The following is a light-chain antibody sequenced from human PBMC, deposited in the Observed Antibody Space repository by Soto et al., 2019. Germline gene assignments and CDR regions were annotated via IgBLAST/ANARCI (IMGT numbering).Light chain of an antibody. J-gene: IGKJ1*01. Sequence: SPGTLSLSKGERDTLSCRASQSVSNNYLAWYQQKPGQAPRLLIYGASNRATGIPDRFSGSGSGTDFTLTISRLEPEDFAVYYCQQYGSSGTFGQGTKVDI. V-gene: IGKV3-20*01. CDR3: QQYGSSGT. CDR1: QSVSNNY. CDR2: GAS.